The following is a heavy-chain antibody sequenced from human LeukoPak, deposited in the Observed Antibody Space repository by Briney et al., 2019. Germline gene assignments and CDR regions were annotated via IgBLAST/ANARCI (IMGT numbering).Heavy chain of an antibody. CDR3: AGGNYGMDV. V-gene: IGHV3-23*01. CDR2: IRGSGGNT. J-gene: IGHJ6*02. CDR1: GFTFSSYA. D-gene: IGHD1-26*01. Sequence: GGSLRLSCAASGFTFSSYAMSWVRQAPGKGLEWVSTIRGSGGNTYYADSVRGRFTISRDNSKNTLSLRMNSLRVEDTAVYYCAGGNYGMDVWGQGTTVTVSS.